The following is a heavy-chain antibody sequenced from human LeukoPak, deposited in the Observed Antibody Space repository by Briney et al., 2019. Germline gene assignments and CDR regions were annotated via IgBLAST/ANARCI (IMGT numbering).Heavy chain of an antibody. CDR3: ARDPDHYYDSSGYLSV. Sequence: ALVTVSCKASGYTFTSYGISWVRQAPGQGLEWMGWISAYNGNTNYAQKLQGRVTMTTDTSTSTAYMELRSLRSDDTAVYYCARDPDHYYDSSGYLSVWGQGTLVTVSS. V-gene: IGHV1-18*01. CDR2: ISAYNGNT. D-gene: IGHD3-22*01. CDR1: GYTFTSYG. J-gene: IGHJ4*02.